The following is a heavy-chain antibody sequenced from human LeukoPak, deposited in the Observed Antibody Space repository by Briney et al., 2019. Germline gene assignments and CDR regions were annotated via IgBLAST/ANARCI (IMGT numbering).Heavy chain of an antibody. J-gene: IGHJ5*02. V-gene: IGHV4-59*12. CDR1: GGSIRSYY. CDR2: IYYSGST. Sequence: SETLSLTCTVSGGSIRSYYWSWIRQPPGKGLEWIAYIYYSGSTNYNPSLKSRVTISVDTSKNQFSLKLSSVTAADTAVYYCAREGGSPTVVIGNWFDPWGQGTLVTVSS. D-gene: IGHD4-23*01. CDR3: AREGGSPTVVIGNWFDP.